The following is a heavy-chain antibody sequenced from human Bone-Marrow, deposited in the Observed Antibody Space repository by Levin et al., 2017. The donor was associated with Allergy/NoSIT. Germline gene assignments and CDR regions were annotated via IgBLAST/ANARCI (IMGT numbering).Heavy chain of an antibody. V-gene: IGHV5-51*01. J-gene: IGHJ3*02. CDR3: ARRYEDYGADRGESFDT. D-gene: IGHD4-17*01. Sequence: NLGESLKISCKGSGYRFTSYWIAWVRQRPGKGLEWMGIIFPGDADARYSPSFEGQVTISVDKSINTAYLQWSSLKAPDTAIYYCARRYEDYGADRGESFDTWGQGTVVSVSS. CDR1: GYRFTSYW. CDR2: IFPGDADA.